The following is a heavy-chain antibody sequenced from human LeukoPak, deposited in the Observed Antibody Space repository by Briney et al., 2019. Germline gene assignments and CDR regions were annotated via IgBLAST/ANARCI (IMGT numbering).Heavy chain of an antibody. CDR1: GFTFSSYW. D-gene: IGHD3-22*01. J-gene: IGHJ4*02. V-gene: IGHV3-7*01. CDR3: ARVPRYYYDSSGYCFDY. CDR2: IKQDGSEK. Sequence: PGGSLRLSCAASGFTFSSYWMSWVRQAPGKGLEWVANIKQDGSEKYYVDSVKGRFTISRDNAKNSLYLQMNSLRAEDTAVYYCARVPRYYYDSSGYCFDYWGQGTLVTVSS.